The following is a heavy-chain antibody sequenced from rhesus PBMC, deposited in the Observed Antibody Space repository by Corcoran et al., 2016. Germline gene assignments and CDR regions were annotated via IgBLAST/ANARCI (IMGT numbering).Heavy chain of an antibody. V-gene: IGHV4S10*01. CDR3: ARSPALFWGLES. CDR1: GGSISDSYR. CDR2: IDGSSTST. Sequence: QVQLQESGPGVVKPSETLSLTCAVSGGSISDSYRWIWIRQPPGKGLAWIGYIDGSSTSTNYTPSRKSRVTISKDTSKNQFSLKLSSVTAADTAVYYCARSPALFWGLESWGQGVVVTVSS. D-gene: IGHD2-15*01. J-gene: IGHJ6*01.